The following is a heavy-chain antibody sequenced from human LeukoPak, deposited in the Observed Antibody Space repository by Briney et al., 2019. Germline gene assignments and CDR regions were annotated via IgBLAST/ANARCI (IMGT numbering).Heavy chain of an antibody. Sequence: ASVKVSCKASGYTFTSYYMHWVRQAPGQGLEWMGTINPSGGSTSYAQKFQGRVTMTRDTSTSTVYMELSSLRSEDTAVYYCARDFGDFWSGPPPNWFDPWGQGTLVTVSS. CDR3: ARDFGDFWSGPPPNWFDP. J-gene: IGHJ5*02. CDR2: INPSGGST. V-gene: IGHV1-46*01. D-gene: IGHD3-3*01. CDR1: GYTFTSYY.